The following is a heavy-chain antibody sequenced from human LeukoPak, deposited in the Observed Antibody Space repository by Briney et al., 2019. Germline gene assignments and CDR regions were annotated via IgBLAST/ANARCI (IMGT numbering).Heavy chain of an antibody. CDR1: GYSFTTHW. D-gene: IGHD1-26*01. Sequence: GESLKISYKASGYSFTTHWIGWVRQMPGKGLEWMGIIYPDDSDTKYSPSFQGQVTISADKSISTAFLQWSSLKASDTAMYYCASATGSYSYFDYWGPGTLVTVSS. CDR3: ASATGSYSYFDY. V-gene: IGHV5-51*01. CDR2: IYPDDSDT. J-gene: IGHJ4*02.